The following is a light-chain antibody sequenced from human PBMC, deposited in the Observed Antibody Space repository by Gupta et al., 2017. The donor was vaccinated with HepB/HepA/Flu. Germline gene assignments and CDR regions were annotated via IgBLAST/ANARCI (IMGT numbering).Light chain of an antibody. Sequence: EIVLTQSPGTLSLSPGERATLSCRASQSVSSSYLAWYQRKPGQAPRLLIYGASIRATGIPDRFSGSGSGTDFTLTISRLEPEDFAVYYCQQYGSSPLLTFGGGTKVEIK. J-gene: IGKJ4*01. CDR3: QQYGSSPLLT. CDR1: QSVSSSY. CDR2: GAS. V-gene: IGKV3-20*01.